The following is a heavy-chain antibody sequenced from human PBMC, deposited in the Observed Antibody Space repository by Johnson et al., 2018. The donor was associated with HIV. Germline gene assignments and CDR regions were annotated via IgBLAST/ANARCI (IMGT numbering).Heavy chain of an antibody. D-gene: IGHD3-9*01. V-gene: IGHV3-66*03. CDR1: GFTVSSNY. Sequence: VQLVESGGGLIQPGGSLRLSCAASGFTVSSNYMSWVRQAPGKGLEWVSVIFSVGDVYYADSVKGRFTISRDNSKNMVYLQMTILRPEDTAVYYCARDDIFLDAFDIWGQGTMVTVSS. CDR2: IFSVGDV. CDR3: ARDDIFLDAFDI. J-gene: IGHJ3*02.